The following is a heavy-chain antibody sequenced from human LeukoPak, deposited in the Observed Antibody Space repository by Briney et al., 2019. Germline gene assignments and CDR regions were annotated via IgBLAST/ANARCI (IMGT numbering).Heavy chain of an antibody. CDR1: GFPFSRYS. Sequence: GGSLRLSXAASGFPFSRYSMNWVRQAPGKGLEWCSSISSSRRYIYYADSVKGRFTISRDNAKNSLYLQMNSLRAEDTAVYYCARGVGAVAGTENWFDPWGQGTLVTVSS. CDR3: ARGVGAVAGTENWFDP. J-gene: IGHJ5*02. V-gene: IGHV3-21*01. D-gene: IGHD6-19*01. CDR2: ISSSRRYI.